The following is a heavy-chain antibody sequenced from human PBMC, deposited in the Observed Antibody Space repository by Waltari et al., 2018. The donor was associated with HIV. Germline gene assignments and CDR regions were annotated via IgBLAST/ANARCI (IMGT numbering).Heavy chain of an antibody. Sequence: QVQLQESGPGLVKPSQTLSLTCTVSGGSISSGRYYWSWIRQPAGKGLEWIGRIYTSGSTNYNPSLKSRVTISVDTSKNQFSLKLSSVTAADTAVYYCARDERYYDSSGYFNWFDPWGQGTLVTVSS. J-gene: IGHJ5*02. CDR2: IYTSGST. V-gene: IGHV4-61*02. CDR3: ARDERYYDSSGYFNWFDP. CDR1: GGSISSGRYY. D-gene: IGHD3-22*01.